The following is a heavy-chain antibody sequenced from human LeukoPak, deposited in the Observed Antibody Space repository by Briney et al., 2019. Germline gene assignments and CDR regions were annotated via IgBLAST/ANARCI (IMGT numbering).Heavy chain of an antibody. J-gene: IGHJ4*02. V-gene: IGHV3-23*01. CDR2: ICGGGGST. D-gene: IGHD2-2*02. CDR3: AKDFMGYCSSTSCYSWVFDY. CDR1: GFTFSSYA. Sequence: PGGSLRLSRAASGFTFSSYAMSWVRQAPGKGLGWVSAICGGGGSTYYADSVKGRFTISRDNSKKTLYLQMNSLRDEDTAVYYCAKDFMGYCSSTSCYSWVFDYWGQGTLVTVSS.